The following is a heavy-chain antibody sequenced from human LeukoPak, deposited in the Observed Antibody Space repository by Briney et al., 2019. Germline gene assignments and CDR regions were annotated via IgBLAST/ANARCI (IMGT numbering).Heavy chain of an antibody. CDR1: GFTFSSYS. CDR2: ISSSSSYI. V-gene: IGHV3-21*01. Sequence: KPGGSLRLSCAASGFTFSSYSMNWVRQAPGKGLEWVSSISSSSSYIYYADSVKGRFTISRDNSKNTLYPQMNSLRAEDTAVYCCAKDLNWGLFDYWGQGTLVTVSS. D-gene: IGHD7-27*01. CDR3: AKDLNWGLFDY. J-gene: IGHJ4*02.